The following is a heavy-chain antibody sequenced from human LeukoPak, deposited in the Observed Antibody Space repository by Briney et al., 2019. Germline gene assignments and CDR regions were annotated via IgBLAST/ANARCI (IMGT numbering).Heavy chain of an antibody. CDR1: GGTFSSYA. CDR2: IIPIFGTA. D-gene: IGHD3-22*01. J-gene: IGHJ4*02. Sequence: ASVKVSCKASGGTFSSYAISWVRQAPGQGLEWMGGIIPIFGTANYAQKFQGRVTITADESTSTAYMELSSLRSEDTAAYYCAHNYYDSSGYYSPLGYWGQGTLVTVSS. V-gene: IGHV1-69*13. CDR3: AHNYYDSSGYYSPLGY.